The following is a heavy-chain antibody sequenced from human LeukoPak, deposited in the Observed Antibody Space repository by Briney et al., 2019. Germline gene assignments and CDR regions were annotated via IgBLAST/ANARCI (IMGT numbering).Heavy chain of an antibody. CDR1: GGTFSSYT. D-gene: IGHD3-22*01. CDR2: IIPILGIA. CDR3: ARDKGDYYDSSGYDY. J-gene: IGHJ4*02. V-gene: IGHV1-69*04. Sequence: SVKVSCKASGGTFSSYTISWARQAPGQGLEWMGRIIPILGIANYAQKFQGRVTITADKSTSTAYMELSSLRSEDTAVYYCARDKGDYYDSSGYDYWGQGTLVTVSS.